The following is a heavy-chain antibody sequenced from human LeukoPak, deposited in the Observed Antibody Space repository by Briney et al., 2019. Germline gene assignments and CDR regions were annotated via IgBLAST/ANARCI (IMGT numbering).Heavy chain of an antibody. D-gene: IGHD2-2*01. CDR1: GGTFSSYA. Sequence: SSVQVSCKASGGTFSSYAISWVRQAPGQGGAWMGGIIPIFGTANYAQKFQGRVTITADKSTSTAYMELSSLRSEDTAVYYCARSSYGSSTSCYAGRHWFDPWGQGTLVTVSS. V-gene: IGHV1-69*06. J-gene: IGHJ5*02. CDR2: IIPIFGTA. CDR3: ARSSYGSSTSCYAGRHWFDP.